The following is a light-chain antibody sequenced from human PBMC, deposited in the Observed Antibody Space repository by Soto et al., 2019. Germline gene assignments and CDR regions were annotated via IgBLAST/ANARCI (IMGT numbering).Light chain of an antibody. CDR1: QSVSSK. CDR2: AAS. J-gene: IGKJ2*01. Sequence: EIVMPQSPATLSVTPGERATLSCRASQSVSSKLAWYQQKPGQAPRLLIYAASIRATGIPARFSGSGSGTEFTLTISSLQSEDFAVYYCQQYDSWPPMYTFGQGTKLEIK. V-gene: IGKV3-15*01. CDR3: QQYDSWPPMYT.